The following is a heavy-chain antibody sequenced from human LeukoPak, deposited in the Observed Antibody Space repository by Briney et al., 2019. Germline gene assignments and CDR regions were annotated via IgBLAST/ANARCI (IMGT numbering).Heavy chain of an antibody. CDR2: IHYTGST. CDR1: GGSISSTNYY. CDR3: ARAPGYYDGSGSSGNYFDY. V-gene: IGHV4-39*01. J-gene: IGHJ4*02. Sequence: PSETLSLTCTVSGGSISSTNYYWGWIRQPPGKGLAWVGSIHYTGSTYYNPSLKSRVTISVDTSKNQFSLMLISVTAADTAVYYCARAPGYYDGSGSSGNYFDYWGPGTLVTVSS. D-gene: IGHD3-10*01.